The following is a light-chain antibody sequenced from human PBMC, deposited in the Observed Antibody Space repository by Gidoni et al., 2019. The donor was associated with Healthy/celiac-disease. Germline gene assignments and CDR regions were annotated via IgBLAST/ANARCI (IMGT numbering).Light chain of an antibody. CDR3: MQALQTPLT. J-gene: IGKJ4*01. CDR1: PSLLHSNGYNY. V-gene: IGKV2-28*01. CDR2: LGS. Sequence: DIVMSPSPPSLPVTPGEPASISCRSSPSLLHSNGYNYLDWYLQKPGQSPQLLIYLGSNRASGVPDRFSGSGSGTDFTLKISRVEAEDVGVYYCMQALQTPLTFGGGTKVEIK.